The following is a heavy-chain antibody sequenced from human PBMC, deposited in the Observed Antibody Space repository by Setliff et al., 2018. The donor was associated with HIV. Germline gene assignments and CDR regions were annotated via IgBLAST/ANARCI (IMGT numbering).Heavy chain of an antibody. D-gene: IGHD6-13*01. CDR3: ARESPSSSWFYFDF. V-gene: IGHV4-34*01. Sequence: SETLSLTCAVYGGSFSDYYWTWIRQPPGKGLEWIGSIYYSGSTNYNPSLKSRVTVSVDTSKNQFSLKLGSVTAADTAVYYCARESPSSSWFYFDFWGQGTLVTVSS. CDR1: GGSFSDYY. CDR2: IYYSGST. J-gene: IGHJ4*02.